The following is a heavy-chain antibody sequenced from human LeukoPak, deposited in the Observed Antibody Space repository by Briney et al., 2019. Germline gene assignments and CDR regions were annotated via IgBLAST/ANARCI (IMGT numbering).Heavy chain of an antibody. J-gene: IGHJ5*02. V-gene: IGHV4-39*01. Sequence: PSETLSLTCTVSGGSISSSSYYWGWIRQPPGKGLEWIGSIYYSGSTYYNQSPKSRVTISVDTSKNQFSLKLSSVTAADTAVYYCARQQRYDYVWGSYRKINWFDPWGQGTLVTVSS. CDR2: IYYSGST. CDR3: ARQQRYDYVWGSYRKINWFDP. CDR1: GGSISSSSYY. D-gene: IGHD3-16*02.